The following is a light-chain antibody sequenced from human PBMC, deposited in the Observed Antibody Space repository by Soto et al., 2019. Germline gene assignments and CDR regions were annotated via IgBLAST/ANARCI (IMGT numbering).Light chain of an antibody. CDR3: QVWDSSSDSV. Sequence: SYELTQPPSVSVAPGQTARMTCGGSEIGRKSVHWYQQKPGQAPVLVVFDDSDRPSGIPERLSGSNSGNTATLTISRVEAGDEADYFCQVWDSSSDSVFGGGTKLTVL. CDR2: DDS. J-gene: IGLJ3*02. V-gene: IGLV3-21*02. CDR1: EIGRKS.